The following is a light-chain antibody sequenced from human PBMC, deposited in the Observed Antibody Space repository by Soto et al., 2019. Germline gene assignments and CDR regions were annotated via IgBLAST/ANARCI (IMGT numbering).Light chain of an antibody. Sequence: VMTQSPANLSVSPGEGVTLFCRASQNVASNIAWYQVKPAQPPRLLIYASSTRATGIPATFSGSGSGTHFTVTISSLQSEESAVYYCQQYYHRGLSFGGGTKVEI. CDR3: QQYYHRGLS. V-gene: IGKV3D-15*01. CDR1: QNVASN. CDR2: ASS. J-gene: IGKJ4*01.